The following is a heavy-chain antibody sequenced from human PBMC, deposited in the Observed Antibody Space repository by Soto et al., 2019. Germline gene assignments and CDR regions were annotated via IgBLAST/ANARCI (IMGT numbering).Heavy chain of an antibody. V-gene: IGHV4-30-2*01. D-gene: IGHD2-15*01. Sequence: SETLSPTSAVSGGSIISGGYSWSWIRQPPGKGLEWIGYIYSGTTHYNPSLESRVTIAMDRSKNQVSLSLKSVTAADTAVYYCAREDSGAFFDFGGQGTLVTVSS. CDR3: AREDSGAFFDF. J-gene: IGHJ4*02. CDR1: GGSIISGGYS. CDR2: IYSGTT.